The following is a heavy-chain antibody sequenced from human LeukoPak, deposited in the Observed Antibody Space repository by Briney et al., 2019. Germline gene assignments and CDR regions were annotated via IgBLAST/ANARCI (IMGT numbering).Heavy chain of an antibody. CDR3: ARDRAEYYGSGSFFNLEYFYYYMDV. D-gene: IGHD3-10*01. Sequence: ASVKVSFKSSGYTFTVYYIYWVRQAPGQGLAWMGWINPKSGGTNYSQKFQGRVTMTRDTSISTAYMELSRLRSDDTAVYYCARDRAEYYGSGSFFNLEYFYYYMDVWGKGTTVTVSS. V-gene: IGHV1-2*02. CDR2: INPKSGGT. J-gene: IGHJ6*03. CDR1: GYTFTVYY.